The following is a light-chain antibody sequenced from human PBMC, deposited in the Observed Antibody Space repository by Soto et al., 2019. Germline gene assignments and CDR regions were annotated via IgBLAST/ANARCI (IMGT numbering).Light chain of an antibody. V-gene: IGLV2-11*01. CDR3: CSYTGSYTLQV. Sequence: QSALTQPRSVSGSPGQSVTISCTGTSSDVGGYNYVSWYQQHPGKAPKLMIYDVTKRPSGVPDRFSGSKSGNTASLTISALQSEDEADYYCCSYTGSYTLQVFGGGTKLTVL. CDR2: DVT. CDR1: SSDVGGYNY. J-gene: IGLJ3*02.